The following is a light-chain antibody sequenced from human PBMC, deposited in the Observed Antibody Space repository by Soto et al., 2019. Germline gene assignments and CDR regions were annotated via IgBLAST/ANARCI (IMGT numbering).Light chain of an antibody. CDR3: TSYAGGNNV. CDR2: EVN. Sequence: QSARTQPPSASGSPGQSVTISCTGTSSDVGGYNYVSWYQQYPGKVPKLMVYEVNKRPSGVPDRFSGSKSGNTASLTVSGLQAEDEADYYCTSYAGGNNVFGTGT. V-gene: IGLV2-8*01. J-gene: IGLJ1*01. CDR1: SSDVGGYNY.